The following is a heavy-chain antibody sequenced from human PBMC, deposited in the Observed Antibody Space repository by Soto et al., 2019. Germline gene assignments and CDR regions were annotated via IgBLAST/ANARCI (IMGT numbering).Heavy chain of an antibody. J-gene: IGHJ4*02. Sequence: SETLSLTCSVCGASIISNDWWIWIRQTPGKGLEWIGEIFHSGRTNYGPSFKSRVTISVDTSKSQFSLEMASVTAADTAVYYCARANLRSGWTFDHWGQGSPVTVSS. CDR2: IFHSGRT. V-gene: IGHV4-4*02. CDR3: ARANLRSGWTFDH. CDR1: GASIISNDW. D-gene: IGHD6-19*01.